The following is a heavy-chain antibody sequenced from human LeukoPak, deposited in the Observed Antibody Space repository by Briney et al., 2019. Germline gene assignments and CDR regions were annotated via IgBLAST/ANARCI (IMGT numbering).Heavy chain of an antibody. CDR3: ARHRGYSYVDY. D-gene: IGHD5-18*01. CDR1: GGSISSGGYY. J-gene: IGHJ4*02. CDR2: IYHSGST. V-gene: IGHV4-30-2*01. Sequence: PSETLSLTCTVSGGSISSGGYYWSWIRQPPGKGLEWIGYIYHSGSTYYNPSLKSRVTKSVDRSKNQFSLKLSSVTAADTAVYYCARHRGYSYVDYWGQGTLVTVSS.